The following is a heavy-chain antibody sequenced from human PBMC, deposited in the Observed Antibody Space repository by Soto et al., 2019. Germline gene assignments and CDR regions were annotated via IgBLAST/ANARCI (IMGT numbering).Heavy chain of an antibody. CDR1: GYTFTSYG. J-gene: IGHJ1*01. Sequence: GASVKVSCKASGYTFTSYGICWVGQAPVQGLEWMGWISAYKGNTIRAQRFQGRVTMTTDTATSTAYMELRSLRSDDTAVYYCARTSYESSGYYFNWFFQHWGQGTLVPVSS. CDR3: ARTSYESSGYYFNWFFQH. CDR2: ISAYKGNT. V-gene: IGHV1-18*01. D-gene: IGHD3-22*01.